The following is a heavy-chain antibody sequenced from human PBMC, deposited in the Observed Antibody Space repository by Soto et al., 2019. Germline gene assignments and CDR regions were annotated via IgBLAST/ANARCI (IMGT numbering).Heavy chain of an antibody. Sequence: QVQLVQSGSEVKKLGASVKVSCKASGYTVTSYGTRWVRQAPEQGLEWMGWISAYNGNTNYAQMLQGRVTMTTDTSTSTAYMELRSLRSDDTAVYYCARGVGASYYFDYWGQGTLVTVSS. CDR3: ARGVGASYYFDY. D-gene: IGHD1-26*01. J-gene: IGHJ4*02. CDR1: GYTVTSYG. CDR2: ISAYNGNT. V-gene: IGHV1-18*01.